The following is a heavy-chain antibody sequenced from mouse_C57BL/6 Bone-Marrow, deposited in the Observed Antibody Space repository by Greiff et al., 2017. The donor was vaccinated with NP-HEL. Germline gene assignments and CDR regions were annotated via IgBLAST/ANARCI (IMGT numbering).Heavy chain of an antibody. CDR2: IDPANGNT. CDR1: GFNITDTY. D-gene: IGHD2-13*01. J-gene: IGHJ3*01. CDR3: APFYYGGYAY. V-gene: IGHV14-3*01. Sequence: EVQLQQSVAELVRPGASVKLSCTASGFNITDTYMHWVKQRPEQGLEWIGRIDPANGNTKSAPKFQGKATIPADTSSNTAYLQLSSLTSEDTAIYCCAPFYYGGYAYWGHGTLGTVAA.